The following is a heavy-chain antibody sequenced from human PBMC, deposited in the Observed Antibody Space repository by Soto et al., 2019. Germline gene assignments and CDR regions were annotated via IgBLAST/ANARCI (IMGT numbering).Heavy chain of an antibody. CDR3: ARDWRYSSGLDF. V-gene: IGHV1-46*01. D-gene: IGHD6-19*01. CDR2: ISPGGDAT. J-gene: IGHJ4*02. Sequence: APVKVSCKESGYTFTSCYRHWLRQAPGQGLEWMGIISPGGDATTYATKFQGRVTMTRDTSTSTIYLEMSSPRFEDTAVYYCARDWRYSSGLDFWGQGTLVTVSS. CDR1: GYTFTSCY.